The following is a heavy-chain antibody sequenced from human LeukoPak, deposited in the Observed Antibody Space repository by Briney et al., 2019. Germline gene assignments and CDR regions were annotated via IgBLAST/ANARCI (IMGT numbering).Heavy chain of an antibody. CDR3: ARDFYGSGSFWDY. CDR1: GFTFSDYG. V-gene: IGHV3-30*03. CDR2: ISYDGSNK. J-gene: IGHJ4*02. D-gene: IGHD3-10*01. Sequence: PGGSLRLSCTASGFTFSDYGMHWVRQAPGKGLEWLAVISYDGSNKYYADSVKGRFTISRDNSRDTLYLQMNSLRVEDTALYYCARDFYGSGSFWDYWGQGTLVTVSP.